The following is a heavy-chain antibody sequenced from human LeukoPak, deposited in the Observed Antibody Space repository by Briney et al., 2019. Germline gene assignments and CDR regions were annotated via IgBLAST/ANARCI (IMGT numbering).Heavy chain of an antibody. Sequence: GGSLRLSCSASGFTFSSYVMYWLRQAPGKALEYVSAINNNGGTTAYADSVKGRFTISRDNSKNTLSLQMSSLRVEDTAVYYCVKAQGYCGSGTCYFDYWGRGTLVTVSS. CDR2: INNNGGTT. V-gene: IGHV3-64D*08. CDR1: GFTFSSYV. CDR3: VKAQGYCGSGTCYFDY. J-gene: IGHJ4*02. D-gene: IGHD2-15*01.